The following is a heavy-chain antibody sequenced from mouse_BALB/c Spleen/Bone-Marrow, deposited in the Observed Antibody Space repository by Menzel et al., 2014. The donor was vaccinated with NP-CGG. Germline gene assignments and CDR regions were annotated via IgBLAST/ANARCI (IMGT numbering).Heavy chain of an antibody. J-gene: IGHJ4*01. D-gene: IGHD2-2*01. V-gene: IGHV1S81*02. Sequence: QVHVKQSGAELVKPGASLKLSCKASGYTFTNYWIHQVKQRPGQGLEWIGEINPSNGRTNYNEEFKTKATLTVDKSSSTAYMQLSSLTSEDSAVNYCAARLSHLAMDYWGQGTSVPVSS. CDR2: INPSNGRT. CDR1: GYTFTNYW. CDR3: AARLSHLAMDY.